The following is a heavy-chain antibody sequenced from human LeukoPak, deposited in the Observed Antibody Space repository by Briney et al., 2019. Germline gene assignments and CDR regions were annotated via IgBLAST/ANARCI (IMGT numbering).Heavy chain of an antibody. CDR2: TYYRSKWYN. Sequence: SQTLSLTCAISGDSVSRNSAAWNWIRQSPSRGLEWLGRTYYRSKWYNDYAVSVKSRITINPDTSKNQFSLQLNSVTPEDTAVYYCASVSFNSRGYVGSFDAFDIWGPGTMVTVSS. CDR3: ASVSFNSRGYVGSFDAFDI. CDR1: GDSVSRNSAA. J-gene: IGHJ3*02. D-gene: IGHD6-19*01. V-gene: IGHV6-1*01.